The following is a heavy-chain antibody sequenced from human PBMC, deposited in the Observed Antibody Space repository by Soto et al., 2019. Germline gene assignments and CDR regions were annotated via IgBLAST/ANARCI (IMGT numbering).Heavy chain of an antibody. CDR3: ASYTRAFYFDS. Sequence: PSETLSLTCSVSGRSMCSNSRSWIRQSPDKGLEWVGYVFYAGTNNNPSLEGRVSMPVETPKSQCSLKLTSVAAADTADYYCASYTRAFYFDSRGR. J-gene: IGHJ2*01. CDR2: VFYAGT. V-gene: IGHV4-59*01. CDR1: GRSMCSNS. D-gene: IGHD3-9*01.